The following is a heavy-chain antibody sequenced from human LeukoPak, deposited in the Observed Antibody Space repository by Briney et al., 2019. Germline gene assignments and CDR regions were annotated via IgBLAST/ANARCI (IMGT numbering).Heavy chain of an antibody. CDR3: ARDTGKVVGATNFDY. CDR2: IIPIFGTA. J-gene: IGHJ4*02. CDR1: GGTFSSYA. Sequence: SVKVSCKASGGTFSSYAISWVRQAPGQGLEWMGRIIPIFGTANYAQKFQGRVTITTDESTSTAYMELSSLRSEDTAVYYCARDTGKVVGATNFDYWGQGTLVTVSS. V-gene: IGHV1-69*05. D-gene: IGHD1-26*01.